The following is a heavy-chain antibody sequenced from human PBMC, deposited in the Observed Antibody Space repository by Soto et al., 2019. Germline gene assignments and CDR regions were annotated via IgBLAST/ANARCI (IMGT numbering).Heavy chain of an antibody. J-gene: IGHJ6*02. CDR1: GGSFSGYY. Sequence: SETLSLTCAVYGGSFSGYYWSWIRQPPGKGLEWIGEINHSGSTNYNPSLKSRVTISVDTSKNQFSLKLSSVTAADTAVYYCASHSPDSPAYYYYGMDVWGQGTTVTAP. V-gene: IGHV4-34*01. D-gene: IGHD2-15*01. CDR3: ASHSPDSPAYYYYGMDV. CDR2: INHSGST.